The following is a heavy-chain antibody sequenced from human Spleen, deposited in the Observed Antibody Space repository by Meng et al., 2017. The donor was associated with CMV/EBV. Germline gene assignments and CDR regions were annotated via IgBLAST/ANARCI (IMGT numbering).Heavy chain of an antibody. CDR2: ISSSGYTI. Sequence: GESLKISCAASGFTFSTYEINWVRQAPGKGLDWVSYISSSGYTIYYSDSVKGRFTVSRDNAKNSLYLQMNSLRAEDTAVYYCARAFICGGDCLPYDNLADYWGQGTLVTVSS. CDR3: ARAFICGGDCLPYDNLADY. CDR1: GFTFSTYE. D-gene: IGHD2-21*01. V-gene: IGHV3-48*03. J-gene: IGHJ4*02.